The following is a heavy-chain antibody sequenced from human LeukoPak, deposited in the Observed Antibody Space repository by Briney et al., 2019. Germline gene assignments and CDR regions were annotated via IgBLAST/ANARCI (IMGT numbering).Heavy chain of an antibody. CDR1: GFTLTNYE. V-gene: IGHV3-33*08. CDR2: IWHDGSKT. CDR3: ARSVVVTAEIDY. D-gene: IGHD2-21*02. Sequence: PGGSLRLSCAASGFTLTNYEMNWVRQAPGKGLEWVAVIWHDGSKTYYGDSVRGRFTISRDNSKNTLYLQMNSLRAEDTAVYYCARSVVVTAEIDYWGQGTLVTVSS. J-gene: IGHJ4*02.